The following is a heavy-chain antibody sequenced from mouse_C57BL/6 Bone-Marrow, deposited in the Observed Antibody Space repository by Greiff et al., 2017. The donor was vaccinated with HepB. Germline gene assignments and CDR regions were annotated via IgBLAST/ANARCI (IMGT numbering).Heavy chain of an antibody. CDR1: GYSFTGYY. J-gene: IGHJ2*01. CDR3: ARSHDGYEY. V-gene: IGHV1-42*01. CDR2: INPSTGGT. D-gene: IGHD2-2*01. Sequence: VQLQQSGPELVKPGASVKISCKASGYSFTGYYMNWVKQSPEKSLEWIGEINPSTGGTTYNQKFKAKATLTVDKSSSTAYMQLKSLTSEDSDVYYCARSHDGYEYGGQGTTLTVSS.